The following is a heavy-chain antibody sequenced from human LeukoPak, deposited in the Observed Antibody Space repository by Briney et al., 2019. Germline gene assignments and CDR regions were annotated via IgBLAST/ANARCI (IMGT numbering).Heavy chain of an antibody. CDR2: IRYDGSNK. CDR1: GFAFSSYG. D-gene: IGHD6-13*01. V-gene: IGHV3-30*02. J-gene: IGHJ4*02. CDR3: ARDRVRGAAVYYFDY. Sequence: PGGSLRLSCAASGFAFSSYGMHWVRQAPGKGLEWVAFIRYDGSNKYYADSVKGRFTISRDNSKNTLYLQMNSLRPEDTAVYFCARDRVRGAAVYYFDYWGQGTLVTVSS.